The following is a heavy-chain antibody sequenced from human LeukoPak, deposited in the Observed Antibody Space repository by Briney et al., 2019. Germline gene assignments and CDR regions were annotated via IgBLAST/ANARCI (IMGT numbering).Heavy chain of an antibody. V-gene: IGHV3-21*01. CDR2: ISSSSSYI. D-gene: IGHD6-13*01. J-gene: IGHJ4*02. CDR3: ARDGSEQQLEEGGYFDY. CDR1: GFTFSSYS. Sequence: GGSLRLSCAASGFTFSSYSMNWVRQAPGKGLEWVSSISSSSSYIYYADSVKGRFTISRDNAKNSLYLQMNSLRAEDTAVYYCARDGSEQQLEEGGYFDYWGQGTLVTVSS.